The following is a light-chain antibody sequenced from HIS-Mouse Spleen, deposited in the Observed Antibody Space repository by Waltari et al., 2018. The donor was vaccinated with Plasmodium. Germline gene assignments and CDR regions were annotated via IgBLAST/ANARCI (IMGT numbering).Light chain of an antibody. CDR1: QGISSW. J-gene: IGKJ1*01. Sequence: DIQMTQSPSTLSASVGDRVTITCRASQGISSWLAWYQQKPGKAPKLLIYKASSLESGVPSRFSGSGSGTEITLTISSLQPDDFATYYCQQYNSYWTFGQGTKVEIK. V-gene: IGKV1-5*03. CDR2: KAS. CDR3: QQYNSYWT.